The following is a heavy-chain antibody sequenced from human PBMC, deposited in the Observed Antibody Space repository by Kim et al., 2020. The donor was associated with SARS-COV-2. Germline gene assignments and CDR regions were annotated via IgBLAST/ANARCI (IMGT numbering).Heavy chain of an antibody. J-gene: IGHJ4*02. CDR1: GGSFSGYY. V-gene: IGHV4-34*01. CDR3: ARSFTNLSSPWEQRRRLFDY. D-gene: IGHD6-25*01. Sequence: SETLSLTCAVYGGSFSGYYWSWIRQPPGKGLEWIGEINHSGSTNYNPSLKSRVTISVDTSKNQFSLKLSSVTAADTAVYYCARSFTNLSSPWEQRRRLFDYWGQGTLVTVSS. CDR2: INHSGST.